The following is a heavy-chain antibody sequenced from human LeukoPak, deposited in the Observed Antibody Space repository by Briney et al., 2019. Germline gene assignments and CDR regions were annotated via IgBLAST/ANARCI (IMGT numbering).Heavy chain of an antibody. Sequence: GESLKISCKVSGYSFTSYLNGWLPQMPGKGLEWMGIIYPGDSKTRYSPSFEGQVTISADKSISTAYLQWSSLKASDTAMYYCARAHDSSGLDYWGQGTLVTVSS. V-gene: IGHV5-51*01. D-gene: IGHD3-22*01. CDR2: IYPGDSKT. CDR1: GYSFTSYL. CDR3: ARAHDSSGLDY. J-gene: IGHJ4*02.